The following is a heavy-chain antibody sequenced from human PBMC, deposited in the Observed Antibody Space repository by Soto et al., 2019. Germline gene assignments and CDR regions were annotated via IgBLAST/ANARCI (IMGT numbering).Heavy chain of an antibody. CDR3: AGVLRGETYYYDSRGYYYFDY. V-gene: IGHV4-39*07. Sequence: SETLSLTCTVSGGSISSSSYYWGWIRQPPGKGLEWIGSIYYSGSAYYNPSLKSRVTISVDTSKNQFSLKLSSVTAADTAVYYWAGVLRGETYYYDSRGYYYFDYWGQGTLVTVSS. J-gene: IGHJ4*02. CDR2: IYYSGSA. D-gene: IGHD3-22*01. CDR1: GGSISSSSYY.